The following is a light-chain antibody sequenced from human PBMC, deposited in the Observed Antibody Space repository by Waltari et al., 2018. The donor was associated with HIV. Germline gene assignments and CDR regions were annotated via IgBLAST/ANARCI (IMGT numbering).Light chain of an antibody. J-gene: IGKJ2*01. CDR2: GTF. Sequence: EIVLTQSPDTLSLSPGKRGTLSCRASQRISDTFLAWYQHKPGQAPRLLIHGTFHGAPDTPDRFSGSGSETEFTLTISRLEPEDFAVYFCQQFNSSPFTFGQGTKVEIK. V-gene: IGKV3-20*01. CDR1: QRISDTF. CDR3: QQFNSSPFT.